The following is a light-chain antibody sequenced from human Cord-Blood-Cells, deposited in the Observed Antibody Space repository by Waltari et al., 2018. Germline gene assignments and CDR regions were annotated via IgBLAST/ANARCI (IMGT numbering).Light chain of an antibody. CDR1: SGHSSYA. V-gene: IGLV4-69*01. Sequence: QLVLTQSPSASASLGASVKLTCTLSSGHSSYAIAWHQQQPETGPRYLMKLNSDGSHSKGDGIPDRFSGSSSGAERYLTISSLQSEDEADYYCQTWGTGTHVVFGGGTKLTVL. CDR2: LNSDGSH. CDR3: QTWGTGTHVV. J-gene: IGLJ2*01.